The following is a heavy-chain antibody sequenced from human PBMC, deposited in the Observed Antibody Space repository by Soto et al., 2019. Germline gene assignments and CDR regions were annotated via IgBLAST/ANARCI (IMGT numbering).Heavy chain of an antibody. CDR2: IWYDGSNK. CDR1: GFTFSSYG. CDR3: ARDPSSGYCSGGSCYSGNYYYYMDV. Sequence: QVQLVESGGGVVQPGRSLRLSCAASGFTFSSYGMHWVRQAPGKGLEWVAVIWYDGSNKYYADSVKGRFNISRDNSKNRLYLYMNSLRAEDTALYYCARDPSSGYCSGGSCYSGNYYYYMDVWGKGTTVTVSS. D-gene: IGHD2-15*01. J-gene: IGHJ6*03. V-gene: IGHV3-33*01.